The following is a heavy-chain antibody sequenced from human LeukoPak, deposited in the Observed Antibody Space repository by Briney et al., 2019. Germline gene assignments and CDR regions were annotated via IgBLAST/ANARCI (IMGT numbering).Heavy chain of an antibody. CDR1: GGSISSYY. CDR3: ARHTPLFGVVTDAFDI. CDR2: IYTSGST. D-gene: IGHD3-3*01. Sequence: SETLSLTCTVSGGSISSYYWSWIRQPPGKGLEWIGYIYTSGSTNYNPSLKSRVTISVDTSKNQFPLKLSSVTAADTAVYYCARHTPLFGVVTDAFDIWGQGTMVTVSS. V-gene: IGHV4-4*09. J-gene: IGHJ3*02.